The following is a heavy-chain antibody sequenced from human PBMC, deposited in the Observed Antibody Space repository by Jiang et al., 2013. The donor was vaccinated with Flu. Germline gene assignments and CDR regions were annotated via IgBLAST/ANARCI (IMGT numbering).Heavy chain of an antibody. CDR3: VRNLYAGRY. V-gene: IGHV4-39*01. J-gene: IGHJ4*02. CDR1: GDSISGSSYY. D-gene: IGHD2-2*01. CDR2: TFYSGNT. Sequence: SGSGLVKPSETLSLTCKVSGDSISGSSYYWGWIRQPPGKGLEWIGSTFYSGNTYYSSSLKSRVTISVDTSKNQFSLKLSSVTAADTAVYYCVRNLYAGRYWGQGTLVTVSS.